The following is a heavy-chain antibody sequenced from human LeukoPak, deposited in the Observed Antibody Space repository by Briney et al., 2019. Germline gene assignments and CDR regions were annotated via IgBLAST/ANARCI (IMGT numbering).Heavy chain of an antibody. CDR1: GFTFSSYS. CDR3: ARETAVSGGIYFDY. CDR2: ISSSSSYI. D-gene: IGHD3-10*01. V-gene: IGHV3-21*01. Sequence: GGSLRLSCAASGFTFSSYSMNWVRQAPGKGLEWVSSISSSSSYIYYADSVKGRFTISRDNAKNTLYLQMNSLRAEDTAVYYCARETAVSGGIYFDYWGQGTLVTVSS. J-gene: IGHJ4*02.